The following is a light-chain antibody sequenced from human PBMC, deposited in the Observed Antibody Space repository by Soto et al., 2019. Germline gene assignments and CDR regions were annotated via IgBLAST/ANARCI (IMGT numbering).Light chain of an antibody. CDR1: QSVSSH. V-gene: IGKV3-15*01. CDR2: GAS. Sequence: DIVVTQSPATLSVSPGERATLSCRTSQSVSSHVAWYQQKPGQAPRLLIHGASTRATAIPARFSGSGSGTEFTLTIISLQSEDLAVYHCQQYNNWPGWTFGQGTKVEIK. CDR3: QQYNNWPGWT. J-gene: IGKJ1*01.